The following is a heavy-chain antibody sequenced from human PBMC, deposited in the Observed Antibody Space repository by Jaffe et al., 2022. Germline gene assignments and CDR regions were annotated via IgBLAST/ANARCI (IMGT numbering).Heavy chain of an antibody. D-gene: IGHD6-19*01. CDR1: GGSISSYY. CDR3: ARRHRSGWYRGVFDY. Sequence: QVQLQESGPGLVKPSETLSLTCTVSGGSISSYYWSWIRQPPGKGLEWIGYIYYSGSTNYNPSLKSRVTISVDTSKNQFSLKLSSVTAADTAVYYCARRHRSGWYRGVFDYWGQGTLVTVSS. CDR2: IYYSGST. J-gene: IGHJ4*02. V-gene: IGHV4-59*01.